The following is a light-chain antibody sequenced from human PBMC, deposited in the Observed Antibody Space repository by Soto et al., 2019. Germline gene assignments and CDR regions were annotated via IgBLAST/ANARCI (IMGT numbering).Light chain of an antibody. CDR1: SSDVGDYNY. J-gene: IGLJ1*01. CDR2: EVS. CDR3: SSYTSSSTLEV. Sequence: QSALTHPASVSGSPGQSITISCTGTSSDVGDYNYVSWYQQHPGKAPKLMIYEVSNRPSGVSNRFSGSKSGNTASLTISGLQAEDEADYYCSSYTSSSTLEVFGTGTKVTVL. V-gene: IGLV2-14*01.